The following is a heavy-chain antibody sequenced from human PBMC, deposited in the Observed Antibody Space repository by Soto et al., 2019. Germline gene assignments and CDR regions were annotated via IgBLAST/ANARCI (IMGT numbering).Heavy chain of an antibody. CDR2: INPNSGGT. J-gene: IGHJ4*02. CDR1: GYTFTGYY. D-gene: IGHD3-22*01. V-gene: IGHV1-2*02. CDR3: ARPVDDSSGYHEYYFDY. Sequence: ASVKVSCKASGYTFTGYYMHWVRQAPGQGLEWMGWINPNSGGTNYAQKFQGRVTMTRDTSISTAYMELSRLRSDDTAVYYCARPVDDSSGYHEYYFDYWGQGTLVTVSS.